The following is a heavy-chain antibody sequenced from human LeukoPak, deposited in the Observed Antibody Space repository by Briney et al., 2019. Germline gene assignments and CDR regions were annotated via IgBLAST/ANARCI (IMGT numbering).Heavy chain of an antibody. V-gene: IGHV4-34*01. CDR3: ARGLGYCSSTSCHNEYFQH. CDR2: INHSGST. D-gene: IGHD2-2*02. Sequence: SETLSLTCAVYGGSFSGYYWSWIRQPPGKGLEWIGEINHSGSTNYNPSLKSRVTISVDTSKNQFSLKLSSVTAADTAVYYCARGLGYCSSTSCHNEYFQHWARAPWSPSPQ. CDR1: GGSFSGYY. J-gene: IGHJ1*01.